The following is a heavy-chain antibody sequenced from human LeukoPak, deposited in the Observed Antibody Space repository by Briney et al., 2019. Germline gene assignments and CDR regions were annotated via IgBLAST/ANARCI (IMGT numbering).Heavy chain of an antibody. J-gene: IGHJ6*02. CDR3: ARGSLGSSVGMDV. CDR1: GYTCTGYY. V-gene: IGHV1-2*02. D-gene: IGHD2-2*01. CDR2: INPNSGGT. Sequence: GASVKVSCKASGYTCTGYYMHWVRQAPGQGLEWMGWINPNSGGTNYAQKFQGRVTMTRDTSISTAYMELSRLRSDDTAVYYCARGSLGSSVGMDVWGQGTTVTVSS.